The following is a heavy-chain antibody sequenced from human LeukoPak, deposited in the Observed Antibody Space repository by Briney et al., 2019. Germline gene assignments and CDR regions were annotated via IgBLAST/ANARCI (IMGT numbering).Heavy chain of an antibody. J-gene: IGHJ4*02. CDR2: IYPGDSDT. CDR1: GYSFTSYW. Sequence: GESLKISCKGSGYSFTSYWIGWVRQMPGKGLEWMGIIYPGDSDTRYSPSFQGQVTISADKSISTAYLQWSSLKASDTAMYYCARTDAQQLVLRPFDYWGQGTLVTVSS. V-gene: IGHV5-51*01. CDR3: ARTDAQQLVLRPFDY. D-gene: IGHD6-13*01.